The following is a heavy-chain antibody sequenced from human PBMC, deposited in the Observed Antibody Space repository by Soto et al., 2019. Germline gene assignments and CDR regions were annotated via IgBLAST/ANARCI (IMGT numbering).Heavy chain of an antibody. Sequence: GGSLRLSCSGTGFTFSSYAMHWVRQAPGKGLEYVSAITSNGGSTYYPDSMNGRFTISRDNSKNTLYLQMKSLRAEDTAVYYCARDGGEGTLDYWGQGT. CDR3: ARDGGEGTLDY. CDR1: GFTFSSYA. V-gene: IGHV3-64*04. J-gene: IGHJ4*02. D-gene: IGHD2-21*01. CDR2: ITSNGGST.